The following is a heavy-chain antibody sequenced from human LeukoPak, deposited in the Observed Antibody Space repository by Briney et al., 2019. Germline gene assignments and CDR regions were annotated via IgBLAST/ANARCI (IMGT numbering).Heavy chain of an antibody. V-gene: IGHV4-61*08. D-gene: IGHD6-19*01. Sequence: SETLSLTCTVSGGSISSGGYYWSWIRQPPGKGLEWIGYIYYSGSTNYNPSLKSRVTISVDPSKNQFPLKLNSVTAADTAVYYCAKTVAGYWYFDLWGRGTLVTVSS. J-gene: IGHJ2*01. CDR3: AKTVAGYWYFDL. CDR2: IYYSGST. CDR1: GGSISSGGYY.